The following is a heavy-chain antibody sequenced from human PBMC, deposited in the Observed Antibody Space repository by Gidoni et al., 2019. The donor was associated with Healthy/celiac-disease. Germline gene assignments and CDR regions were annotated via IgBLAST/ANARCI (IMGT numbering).Heavy chain of an antibody. Sequence: QVQLVQSGAEVKKPGSSLKVSCKASGGTFSSYAISWVRHAPGQGLEWMGGIIPIFGTANYAQKFQGRVTITADESTSTAYMELSSLRSEDTAVYYCARALYYYGSGSYRQIDYWGQGTLVTVSS. CDR3: ARALYYYGSGSYRQIDY. V-gene: IGHV1-69*01. J-gene: IGHJ4*02. CDR1: GGTFSSYA. D-gene: IGHD3-10*01. CDR2: IIPIFGTA.